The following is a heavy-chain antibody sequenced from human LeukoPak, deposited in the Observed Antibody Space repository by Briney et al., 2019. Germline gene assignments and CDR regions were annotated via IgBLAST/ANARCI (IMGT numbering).Heavy chain of an antibody. J-gene: IGHJ5*02. CDR3: ARGPIGYCSGGSYYSGVDNWFDP. D-gene: IGHD2-15*01. V-gene: IGHV1-8*03. Sequence: ASVKVSCKASGYTFTSYDINWVRQATGQGLEWMGWMNPNSGNTGYAQKFQGRVTITRNTSISTAYMELSSLRSEDTAVYYCARGPIGYCSGGSYYSGVDNWFDPWGQGTLVTVSS. CDR2: MNPNSGNT. CDR1: GYTFTSYD.